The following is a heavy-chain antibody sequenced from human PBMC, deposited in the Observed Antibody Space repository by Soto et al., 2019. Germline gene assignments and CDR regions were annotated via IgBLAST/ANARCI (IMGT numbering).Heavy chain of an antibody. CDR2: IKQDGSEK. V-gene: IGHV3-7*02. J-gene: IGHJ4*02. D-gene: IGHD3-10*01. CDR3: ARGLHGSRFAY. Sequence: PGGSLRLSCAAFGFTFNTYWMSWVRQAPGKGLEWVANIKQDGSEKYYVDSVKGRFTISRDNAKDSLYLQMNSLRAEDTAIYYFARGLHGSRFAYWGQGTLVTVSS. CDR1: GFTFNTYW.